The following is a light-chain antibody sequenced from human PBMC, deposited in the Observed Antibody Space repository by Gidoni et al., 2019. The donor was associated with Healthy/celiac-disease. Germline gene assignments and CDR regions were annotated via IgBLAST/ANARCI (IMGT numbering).Light chain of an antibody. CDR3: QQRSNWQGLT. J-gene: IGKJ4*01. V-gene: IGKV3-11*01. CDR1: QSVSSY. Sequence: EIVLTQSPATLSWSPGERATLSCRASQSVSSYLAWYQQKPGHAPRLLIYDASNRATGIPARFSGSGSGTDFTLTISSLEPEDFAVYYCQQRSNWQGLTFGGGTKVEIK. CDR2: DAS.